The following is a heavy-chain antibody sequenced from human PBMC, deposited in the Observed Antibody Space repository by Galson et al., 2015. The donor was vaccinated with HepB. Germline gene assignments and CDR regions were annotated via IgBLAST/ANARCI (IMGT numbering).Heavy chain of an antibody. J-gene: IGHJ4*02. D-gene: IGHD3-3*01. CDR2: IYWNDDK. CDR1: GFSLSTSGVG. CDR3: AHYYDFWSGYFN. Sequence: PALVKPTQTLTLTCTFSGFSLSTSGVGVGWIRQPPGKALEWLALIYWNDDKRYSPSLKSRLTITKDTSKNQVVLTMTNMDPVDTATYYCAHYYDFWSGYFNWGQGTLVTVSS. V-gene: IGHV2-5*01.